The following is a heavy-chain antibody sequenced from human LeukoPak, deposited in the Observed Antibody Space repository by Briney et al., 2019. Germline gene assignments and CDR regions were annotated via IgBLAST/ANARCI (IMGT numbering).Heavy chain of an antibody. V-gene: IGHV3-48*01. CDR3: ARANWNYVNWFDP. CDR1: GFTFSSYS. CDR2: ISSSSSTI. J-gene: IGHJ5*02. Sequence: QTGGSLRLPCAASGFTFSSYSMNWVRQAPGKGLEWVSYISSSSSTIYYADSVKGRFTISRDNAKNSLYLQMNSLRAEDTAVYYCARANWNYVNWFDPWGQGTLVTVSS. D-gene: IGHD1-7*01.